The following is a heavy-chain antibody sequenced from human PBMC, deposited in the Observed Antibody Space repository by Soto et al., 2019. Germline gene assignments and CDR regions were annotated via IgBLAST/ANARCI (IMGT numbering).Heavy chain of an antibody. D-gene: IGHD2-2*01. V-gene: IGHV3-30*18. J-gene: IGHJ4*02. CDR3: AKNPPSAKLLWNYFDY. CDR1: GFTFSSYG. CDR2: ISYDGSNK. Sequence: GGSLRLSCAASGFTFSSYGMHWVRQAPGKGLEWVAVISYDGSNKYYADSVKGRFTISRDNSKNTLYLQMNSLRAEDTAVYYCAKNPPSAKLLWNYFDYWGQGTLVTVSS.